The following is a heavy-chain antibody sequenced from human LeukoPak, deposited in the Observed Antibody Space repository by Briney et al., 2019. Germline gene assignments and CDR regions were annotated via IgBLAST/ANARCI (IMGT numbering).Heavy chain of an antibody. Sequence: SETLSLTCTVSGGSISGYYWSWIRQPPGKGLEWIGYIYYSGSTNYNPSLKSRVTISVDTSKNQFSLKLSSVTAADTAVYYCATLTTTGQNDYWGQGTLVTVSS. D-gene: IGHD4-17*01. CDR3: ATLTTTGQNDY. CDR2: IYYSGST. CDR1: GGSISGYY. V-gene: IGHV4-59*08. J-gene: IGHJ4*02.